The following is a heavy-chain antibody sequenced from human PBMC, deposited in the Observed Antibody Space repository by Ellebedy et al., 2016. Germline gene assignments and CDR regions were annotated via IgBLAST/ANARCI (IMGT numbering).Heavy chain of an antibody. CDR1: VYSISNGYY. CDR2: VNHSGST. D-gene: IGHD6-19*01. V-gene: IGHV4-38-2*02. Sequence: SETLSLTCSVSVYSISNGYYWGWIRQSPGKGLDWIGDVNHSGSTNYNPSLKSRVTISVETSKNHFSLELSSVTAADTAVYYCASSSGWYGGARWFDPWGQGTLVTVSS. CDR3: ASSSGWYGGARWFDP. J-gene: IGHJ5*02.